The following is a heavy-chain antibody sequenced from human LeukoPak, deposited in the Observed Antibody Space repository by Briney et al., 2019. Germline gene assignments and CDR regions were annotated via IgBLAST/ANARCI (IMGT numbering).Heavy chain of an antibody. Sequence: GGSLRLSCAASGFTFSSYSMNWVRQAPGKGLEWVSVIYSGGSTYYADSVKGRFTISRHNSKNTLYLQMNSLRAEDTAVYYCARGGWTGDVRDIWGQGTMVTVSS. V-gene: IGHV3-53*04. CDR3: ARGGWTGDVRDI. J-gene: IGHJ3*02. CDR2: IYSGGST. CDR1: GFTFSSYS. D-gene: IGHD3/OR15-3a*01.